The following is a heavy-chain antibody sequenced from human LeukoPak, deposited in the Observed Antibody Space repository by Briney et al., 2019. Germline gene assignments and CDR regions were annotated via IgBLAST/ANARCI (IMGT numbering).Heavy chain of an antibody. V-gene: IGHV4-4*02. Sequence: SETLSLTCAVSSGSIFSSNWWSWVRQPPGKGLEWIGQIFHSGSTSYSPSLKSRVTISVDTSKNQFSLKLSSVTAADTAVYYCARLSPVVVVAATPYRDYWGQGTLVTVSS. J-gene: IGHJ4*02. CDR2: IFHSGST. D-gene: IGHD2-15*01. CDR3: ARLSPVVVVAATPYRDY. CDR1: SGSIFSSNW.